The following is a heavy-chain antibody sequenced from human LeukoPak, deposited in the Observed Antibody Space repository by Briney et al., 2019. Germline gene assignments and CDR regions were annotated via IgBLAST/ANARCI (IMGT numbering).Heavy chain of an antibody. V-gene: IGHV1-69*01. CDR3: AREMWISTYYYGMDV. CDR2: IIPIFDTA. D-gene: IGHD5-12*01. CDR1: GGTFSSYA. J-gene: IGHJ6*02. Sequence: ASVKVSCKASGGTFSSYALSWVRQAPGQGLEWMGGIIPIFDTANYAQKFQDRVTITADESTSTAYMELSSLRSEDTAVYYCAREMWISTYYYGMDVWGQGTTVTVSS.